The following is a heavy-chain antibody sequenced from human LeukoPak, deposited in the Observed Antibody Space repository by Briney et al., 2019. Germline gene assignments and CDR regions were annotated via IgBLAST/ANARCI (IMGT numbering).Heavy chain of an antibody. CDR1: GYTFTGYY. CDR2: INPNSGGT. CDR3: AREGRGWFGELSPSYYYYYMDV. J-gene: IGHJ6*03. D-gene: IGHD3-10*01. Sequence: GASVKVSCKASGYTFTGYYMHWVRQAPGQGLEWMGRINPNSGGTNYAQKFQGRVTMTRDTSISTAYMELSRLRSDDTAVYYCAREGRGWFGELSPSYYYYYMDVWGKGTTVTVS. V-gene: IGHV1-2*06.